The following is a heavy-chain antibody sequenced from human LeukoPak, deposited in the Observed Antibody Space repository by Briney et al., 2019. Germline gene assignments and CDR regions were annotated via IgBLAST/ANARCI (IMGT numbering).Heavy chain of an antibody. CDR1: GGSISSGGYS. Sequence: PSETLSLTCAVSGGSISSGGYSWSWIRQPPGKGLEWIGYIYYSGSAYYNPSLKSRVTISVDTSKNQFSLKLSSVTAADTAVYYCAREECSGGSCYDYWGQGTLVTVSS. CDR3: AREECSGGSCYDY. V-gene: IGHV4-31*11. CDR2: IYYSGSA. J-gene: IGHJ4*02. D-gene: IGHD2-15*01.